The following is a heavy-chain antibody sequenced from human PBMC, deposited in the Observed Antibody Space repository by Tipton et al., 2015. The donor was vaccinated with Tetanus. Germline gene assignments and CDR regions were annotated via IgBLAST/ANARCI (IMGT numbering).Heavy chain of an antibody. CDR3: ARDRQGPFDS. CDR2: ISWNSGSI. J-gene: IGHJ4*02. V-gene: IGHV3-9*01. Sequence: SLRLSCAASGFTFDDYAMHWVRQAPGKGLEWVSGISWNSGSIGYADSVKGRFTISRDNAKNSLYLQMNSLRAEDTAVFYCARDRQGPFDSWGQGTLVTVSS. CDR1: GFTFDDYA.